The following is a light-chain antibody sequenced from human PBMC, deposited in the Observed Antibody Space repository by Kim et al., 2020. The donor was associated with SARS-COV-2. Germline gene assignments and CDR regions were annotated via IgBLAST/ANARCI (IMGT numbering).Light chain of an antibody. CDR2: DAS. Sequence: EIVLTQSPATLSLSPGERATLSCRASQSVSSYLAWYQQKPGQAPRLLIYDASNRATGIPARFSGSGSGTDFTLTISSLEPEDFAVYYCKQRSNWPYTFGKGTKLEI. CDR3: KQRSNWPYT. J-gene: IGKJ2*01. V-gene: IGKV3-11*01. CDR1: QSVSSY.